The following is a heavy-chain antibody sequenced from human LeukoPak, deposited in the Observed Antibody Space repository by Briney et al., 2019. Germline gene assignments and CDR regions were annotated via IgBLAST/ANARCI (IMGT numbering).Heavy chain of an antibody. D-gene: IGHD6-19*01. J-gene: IGHJ5*02. Sequence: SETLSLTCAVYGGTFSGYYWSWIRQPPGKGLEWIGEINHSGSTNYNPSLKSRVTISVDTSKNQFSLKLSSVTAADTAVYYCARAFSLAVVGPFDPWGQGTLVTVSS. V-gene: IGHV4-34*01. CDR1: GGTFSGYY. CDR2: INHSGST. CDR3: ARAFSLAVVGPFDP.